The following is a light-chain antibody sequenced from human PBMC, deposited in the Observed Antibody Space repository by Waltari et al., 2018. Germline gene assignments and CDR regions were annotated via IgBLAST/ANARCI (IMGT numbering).Light chain of an antibody. CDR3: QQSYSLGYT. V-gene: IGKV1-39*01. CDR1: QSISSY. CDR2: AAF. J-gene: IGKJ2*01. Sequence: DIQMTQSPSSLSASVGDRVPITCRASQSISSYLNWYQQKPGKAPKLLIYAAFSLQSGVPSRFRGSGSGTDFTLTISSLQPEDFATYYCQQSYSLGYTFGQGTKLEIK.